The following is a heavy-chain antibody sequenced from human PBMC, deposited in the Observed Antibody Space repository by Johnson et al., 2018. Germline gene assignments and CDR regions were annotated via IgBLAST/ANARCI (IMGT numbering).Heavy chain of an antibody. V-gene: IGHV3-30*18. J-gene: IGHJ6*02. CDR2: ISYDGSNK. Sequence: QVQLVQSGGGVVQPGRSLRLSCAASGFPFSSYGMHWVRQAPGKGLEWVAIISYDGSNKYYADSVKGRFTISRDNSTNTVSPQMNSLRSEDWAVYYCTKDGDYGGSRWGMDVWGQGTTVTVSS. CDR1: GFPFSSYG. D-gene: IGHD4-23*01. CDR3: TKDGDYGGSRWGMDV.